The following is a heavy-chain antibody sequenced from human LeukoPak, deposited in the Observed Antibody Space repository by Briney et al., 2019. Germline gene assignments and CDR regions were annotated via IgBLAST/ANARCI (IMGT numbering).Heavy chain of an antibody. CDR1: GFTFSSYA. J-gene: IGHJ6*03. CDR2: ISGSGGTT. Sequence: GGSLRLSCAASGFTFSSYAMSWVRQGPGKGLEWVSAISGSGGTTYYADSVKGRFTISRDNSKNTLYLQMDSLRAEDTAEYYCVKDGMYSSIDYYYYYMDVWGKGTTVTVSS. V-gene: IGHV3-23*01. D-gene: IGHD5-18*01. CDR3: VKDGMYSSIDYYYYYMDV.